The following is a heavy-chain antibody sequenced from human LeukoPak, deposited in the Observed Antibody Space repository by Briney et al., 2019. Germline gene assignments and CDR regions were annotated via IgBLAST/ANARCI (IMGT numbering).Heavy chain of an antibody. Sequence: PSQTLSLTCTVSGGSISSGGYYWSWIRQHPGKGLEWIGYIYYSGSTYYNPSLKSRVTISVDTSKNQFSLKLSSVTAADTALYYCATHPRTVRFLDVWGQGTTVTVSS. J-gene: IGHJ6*02. V-gene: IGHV4-31*03. D-gene: IGHD3-3*01. CDR2: IYYSGST. CDR3: ATHPRTVRFLDV. CDR1: GGSISSGGYY.